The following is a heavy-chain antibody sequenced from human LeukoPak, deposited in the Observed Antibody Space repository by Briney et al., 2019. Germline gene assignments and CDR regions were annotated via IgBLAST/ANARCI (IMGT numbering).Heavy chain of an antibody. CDR2: IYYSGRT. Sequence: ASESLSLTCTVSGGSISSGGYYWSWIRQHPGKGLEWIGYIYYSGRTYYNPSLKSRVTISVDTSKNQFSLKLSSVTAADTAVYYCARELKSLYDSSDNRFDPWGQGTLVTVSS. V-gene: IGHV4-31*03. CDR3: ARELKSLYDSSDNRFDP. CDR1: GGSISSGGYY. D-gene: IGHD3-22*01. J-gene: IGHJ5*02.